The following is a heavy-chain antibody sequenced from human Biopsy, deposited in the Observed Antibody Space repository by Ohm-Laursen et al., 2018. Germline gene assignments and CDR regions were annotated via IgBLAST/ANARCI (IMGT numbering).Heavy chain of an antibody. CDR1: GFTVYNNY. CDR3: ARGLSGVATIG. J-gene: IGHJ4*02. Sequence: GSLRLSCTASGFTVYNNYMTWVRQAPGKGLEWVSLIYSGGDTMYADSVKGRFTISRDSSKNTLYLQMNSLRVEDTAVYYCARGLSGVATIGRGQGTLVTVSS. V-gene: IGHV3-66*01. D-gene: IGHD5-24*01. CDR2: IYSGGDT.